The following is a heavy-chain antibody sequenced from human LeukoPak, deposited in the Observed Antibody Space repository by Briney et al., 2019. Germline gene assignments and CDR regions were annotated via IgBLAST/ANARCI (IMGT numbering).Heavy chain of an antibody. CDR1: GFTFSTYA. Sequence: GGSLRLSCAASGFTFSTYAVNWVRQAPGKGLEWVSAISGSGGSTYYADSVKGRFTISRDNSKNTLYLQMNSLRAEDTAVYYCAKIGLAGAFDIWGQGTMVTVSS. V-gene: IGHV3-23*01. J-gene: IGHJ3*02. CDR3: AKIGLAGAFDI. CDR2: ISGSGGST.